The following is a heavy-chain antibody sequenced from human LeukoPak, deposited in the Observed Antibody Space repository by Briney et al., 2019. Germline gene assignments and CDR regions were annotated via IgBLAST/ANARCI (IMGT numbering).Heavy chain of an antibody. CDR2: ISYDGSNK. J-gene: IGHJ4*02. D-gene: IGHD3-10*01. V-gene: IGHV3-30-3*01. CDR3: ARDTSWDYHGSGGYLGDY. CDR1: GFTFSSYA. Sequence: PGGSLRLSCAASGFTFSSYAMHWVRQAPGKGLEWVAVISYDGSNKYYADSVKGRFTISRDNSKNTLYLQMNSLRAEDTAVYYCARDTSWDYHGSGGYLGDYWGQGTLVTVSS.